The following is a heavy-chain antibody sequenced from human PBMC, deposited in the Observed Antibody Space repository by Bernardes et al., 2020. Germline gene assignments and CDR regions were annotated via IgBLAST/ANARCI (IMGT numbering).Heavy chain of an antibody. V-gene: IGHV4-59*01. CDR3: ARDVSSGYYHPYNWFDP. D-gene: IGHD3-22*01. CDR1: GGSISSYY. J-gene: IGHJ5*02. Sequence: SETLSLTCTVSGGSISSYYWSWIRQPPGKGLEWIGYIYYSGSTNYNPSLKSRVTISVDTSKNQFSLKLSSMTAADTAVYYCARDVSSGYYHPYNWFDPWGQGTLVTVSS. CDR2: IYYSGST.